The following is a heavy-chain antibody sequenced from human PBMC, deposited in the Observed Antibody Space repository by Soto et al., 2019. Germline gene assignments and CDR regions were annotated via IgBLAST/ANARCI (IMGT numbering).Heavy chain of an antibody. D-gene: IGHD3-10*01. J-gene: IGHJ5*02. CDR1: GFTFSSYG. V-gene: IGHV3-33*01. CDR3: ARDHPTYYGSVKGLLNWFDP. Sequence: QVQLVESGGGVVQPGRSLRLSCAASGFTFSSYGMHWVRQAPGKGLEWVAVIWYDGSNKYYADSVKGRFTISRDNSKNTLYLQMNSLRAEDTAVYYCARDHPTYYGSVKGLLNWFDPWGQGTLVTVSS. CDR2: IWYDGSNK.